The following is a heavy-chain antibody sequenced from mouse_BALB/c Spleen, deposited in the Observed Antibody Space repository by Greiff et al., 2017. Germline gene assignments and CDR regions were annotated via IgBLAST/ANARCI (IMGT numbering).Heavy chain of an antibody. J-gene: IGHJ2*01. D-gene: IGHD2-1*01. CDR2: ISYDGSN. CDR3: ARREEYGNFDY. V-gene: IGHV3-6*02. CDR1: GYSITSGYN. Sequence: VQLKQSGPGLVKPSQSLSLTCSVTGYSITSGYNWNWIRQFPGNKLEWMGYISYDGSNNYNPSLKNRISITRDTSKNQFFLKLNSVTTEDTATYYCARREEYGNFDYWGQGTTLTVSS.